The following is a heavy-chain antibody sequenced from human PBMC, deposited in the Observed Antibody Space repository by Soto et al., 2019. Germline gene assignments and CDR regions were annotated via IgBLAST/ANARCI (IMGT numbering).Heavy chain of an antibody. CDR1: GYSISSGYF. D-gene: IGHD3-22*01. CDR3: ARDGGRYGHYYDDSGYFSFDY. J-gene: IGHJ4*02. Sequence: SETLSLTCAVSGYSISSGYFWGWIRQSPGKGLEWIGSLYHSGGTHYNPSLRSRVTISVDTSKNLLSLKLSSVTAADTAVYFCARDGGRYGHYYDDSGYFSFDYWGRGTLVTVSS. V-gene: IGHV4-38-2*01. CDR2: LYHSGGT.